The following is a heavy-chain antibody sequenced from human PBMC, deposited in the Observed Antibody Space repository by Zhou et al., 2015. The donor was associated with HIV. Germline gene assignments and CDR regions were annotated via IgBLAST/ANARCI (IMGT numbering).Heavy chain of an antibody. J-gene: IGHJ3*02. V-gene: IGHV1-69*12. CDR3: ARGSRAARDPGSPGRFDI. Sequence: QVQLVQSGAEVKKPGSSVKVSCKASGGTFSSYAISWVRQAPGQGLEWMGGIIPIFGTANYAQKFQGRVTITADESTSTAYMELSSLRSEDTAVYYCARGSRAARDPGSPGRFDIWGQGTMVTVSS. CDR2: IIPIFGTA. D-gene: IGHD6-25*01. CDR1: GGTFSSYA.